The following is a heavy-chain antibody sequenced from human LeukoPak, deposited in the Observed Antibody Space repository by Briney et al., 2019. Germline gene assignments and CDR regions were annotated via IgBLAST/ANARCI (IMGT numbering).Heavy chain of an antibody. CDR1: GFTVNSNY. D-gene: IGHD2-15*01. CDR2: ISGSGGST. V-gene: IGHV3-23*01. J-gene: IGHJ4*02. CDR3: ANRGYCSGGSCYN. Sequence: PGGSLRLSCAVSGFTVNSNYMNWVRQAPGKGLEWVSAISGSGGSTYYADSVKGRFTISRDNSKNTLYLQMNSLRAEDTAVYYCANRGYCSGGSCYNWGQGTLVTVSS.